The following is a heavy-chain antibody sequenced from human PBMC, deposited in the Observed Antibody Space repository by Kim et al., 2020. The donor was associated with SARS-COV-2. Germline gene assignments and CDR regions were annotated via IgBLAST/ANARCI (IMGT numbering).Heavy chain of an antibody. V-gene: IGHV3-23*01. D-gene: IGHD6-13*01. CDR3: AKGGWCPQQLVQYYYYGMDV. J-gene: IGHJ6*02. Sequence: GGSLRLSCAASGFTFSSYAMSWVRQAPGKGLEWVSAISGSGGSTYYADSVKGRFTISRDNSKNTLYLQMNSLRAEDTAVYYCAKGGWCPQQLVQYYYYGMDVWGQGTTVTVSS. CDR2: ISGSGGST. CDR1: GFTFSSYA.